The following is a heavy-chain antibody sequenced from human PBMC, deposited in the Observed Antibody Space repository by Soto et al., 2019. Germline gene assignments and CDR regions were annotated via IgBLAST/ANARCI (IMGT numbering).Heavy chain of an antibody. CDR2: ISYDGSNK. D-gene: IGHD3-9*01. CDR1: GFTFSSYG. Sequence: GGSLRLSCAASGFTFSSYGMHWVRQAPGKGLEWVAVISYDGSNKYYADSVKGRFTISRDNSKNTLYLQMNSLRAEDTAVYYCAKDLYYDILTGYSPDYWGQGTLVTV. J-gene: IGHJ4*02. CDR3: AKDLYYDILTGYSPDY. V-gene: IGHV3-30*18.